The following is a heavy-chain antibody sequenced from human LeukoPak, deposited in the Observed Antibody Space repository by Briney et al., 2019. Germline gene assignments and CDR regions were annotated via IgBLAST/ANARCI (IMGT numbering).Heavy chain of an antibody. CDR2: INTDGSST. J-gene: IGHJ4*02. CDR3: ARDGDHSCGDY. Sequence: PGGSLRLSCAASGFTFSRYWMHWVRQAQGKGLVWVSRINTDGSSTSYADSVKGRFTISRDNAKNSLYLQMYSLTAEDTAVYYCARDGDHSCGDYWGQGTLVTVSS. V-gene: IGHV3-74*01. D-gene: IGHD2-2*01. CDR1: GFTFSRYW.